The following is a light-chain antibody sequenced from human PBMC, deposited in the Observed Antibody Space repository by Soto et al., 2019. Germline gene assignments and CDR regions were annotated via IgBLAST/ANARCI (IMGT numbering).Light chain of an antibody. Sequence: EIVLTQSPSTLSAYPRERANLSCRASQGIGDTLALYQQKPGQTPRLLIYDTSIRATGVPARFSGSRSGAEFTLTISSLQSEDFAVYYCQHYVTWPLTFGGGTKVDIK. CDR3: QHYVTWPLT. CDR2: DTS. J-gene: IGKJ4*01. CDR1: QGIGDT. V-gene: IGKV3-15*01.